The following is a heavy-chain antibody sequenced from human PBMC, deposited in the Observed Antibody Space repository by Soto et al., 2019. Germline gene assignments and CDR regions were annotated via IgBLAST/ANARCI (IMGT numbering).Heavy chain of an antibody. D-gene: IGHD2-2*01. CDR3: ARDLSPVVPAAMVNDY. CDR1: GYTFTSYG. J-gene: IGHJ4*02. V-gene: IGHV1-18*01. Sequence: ASVKVSCKASGYTFTSYGISWVRQAPGQGLEWMGWISAYNGNTNYAQKLQGRVTMTTDTSTSTAYMELRSLRSDDTAVYYCARDLSPVVPAAMVNDYWGQRSLVTVSS. CDR2: ISAYNGNT.